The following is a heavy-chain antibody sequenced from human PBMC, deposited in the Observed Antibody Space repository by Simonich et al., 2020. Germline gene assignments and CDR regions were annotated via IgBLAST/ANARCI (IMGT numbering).Heavy chain of an antibody. D-gene: IGHD4-17*01. V-gene: IGHV3-48*03. CDR3: ARHYYGDYYFDY. J-gene: IGHJ4*02. CDR1: GFTFSIYE. CDR2: SSSSGSTR. Sequence: EVQLVESGGGLVQPGGSLRLSCAASGFTFSIYEMNWVRQAPGKWREWVSCSSSSGSTRDYADSVKGRFTISRDNAKNSLYLQMNSLRAEDTAVYYCARHYYGDYYFDYWGQGTLVTVSS.